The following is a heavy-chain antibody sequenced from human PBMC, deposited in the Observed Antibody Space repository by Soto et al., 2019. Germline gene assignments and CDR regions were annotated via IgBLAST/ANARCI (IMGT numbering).Heavy chain of an antibody. D-gene: IGHD6-6*01. CDR2: ISSSGSTI. V-gene: IGHV3-48*03. Sequence: GGSLRLSCAASGFTFSSYEMNWVRQAPGKGLEWVSYISSSGSTIYYADSVKGRFTISRDNAKNSLYLQMNSLRAEDTAVYYCARGGGIAARFYNYYGMDVWGQGTTVTVSS. CDR3: ARGGGIAARFYNYYGMDV. J-gene: IGHJ6*02. CDR1: GFTFSSYE.